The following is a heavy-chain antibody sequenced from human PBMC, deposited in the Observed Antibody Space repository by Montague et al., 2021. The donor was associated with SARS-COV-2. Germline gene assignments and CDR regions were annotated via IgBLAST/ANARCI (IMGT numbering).Heavy chain of an antibody. J-gene: IGHJ4*02. D-gene: IGHD4-17*01. CDR3: ARMTVTTALDY. V-gene: IGHV2-70*11. Sequence: PALGNPTQTLTLTCTFSGFSLSTSGMCVSWIRQPPGKALEWLARIDWDDDKYYSTSLKTRLTISKDTSKHQVVLTMTNMDPVDTATYYCARMTVTTALDYWGQGTLVTVSS. CDR2: IDWDDDK. CDR1: GFSLSTSGMC.